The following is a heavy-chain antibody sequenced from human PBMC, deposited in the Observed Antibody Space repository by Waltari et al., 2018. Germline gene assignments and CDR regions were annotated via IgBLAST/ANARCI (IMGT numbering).Heavy chain of an antibody. CDR3: ARDEPGYDSSGDDAFDI. Sequence: QVQLVESGGGVVQPGRSLRLSCAASGFTFSSYAMHWVRQAPGKGLEWVAVISYDGSKKSYADSVKGRFTISRDNSKNTLYLQMNSLRAEDTAVYYCARDEPGYDSSGDDAFDIWGQGTMVTVSS. CDR2: ISYDGSKK. J-gene: IGHJ3*02. V-gene: IGHV3-30*01. CDR1: GFTFSSYA. D-gene: IGHD3-22*01.